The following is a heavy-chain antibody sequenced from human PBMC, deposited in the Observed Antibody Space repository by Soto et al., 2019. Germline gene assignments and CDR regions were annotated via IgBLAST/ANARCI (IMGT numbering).Heavy chain of an antibody. CDR3: ARGDDMWTGPVFDY. V-gene: IGHV3-23*01. J-gene: IGHJ4*02. D-gene: IGHD3-9*01. CDR2: ISGSGGST. Sequence: EVQLLESGGGLVQPGGSLRLSCAASGFTFRNYAMSWVRQAPGKGLEWVSTISGSGGSTFYADSVKGRFTISRDNSRNTLYLQMNSLRAEDTAIYFCARGDDMWTGPVFDYWGQGTLVTVSS. CDR1: GFTFRNYA.